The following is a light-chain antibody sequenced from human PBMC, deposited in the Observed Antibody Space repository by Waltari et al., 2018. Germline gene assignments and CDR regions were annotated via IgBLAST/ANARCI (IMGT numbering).Light chain of an antibody. CDR1: HSNIGSNY. V-gene: IGLV1-47*01. Sequence: QSVLTQPPSASGTPGQRVTISCSGSHSNIGSNYVYWYQQLPGTAPKLPIYKDSQSPSGVPDRFSGSKSGTSASLAISGLRSEDEADYYCAAWDDSLSGPIFATGTKVTV. CDR2: KDS. CDR3: AAWDDSLSGPI. J-gene: IGLJ1*01.